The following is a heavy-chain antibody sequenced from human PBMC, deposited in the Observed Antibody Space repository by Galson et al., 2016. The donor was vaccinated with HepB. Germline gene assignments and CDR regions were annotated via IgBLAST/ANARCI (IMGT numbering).Heavy chain of an antibody. CDR1: GFAFSSHS. J-gene: IGHJ4*02. Sequence: SLRLSCAASGFAFSSHSMNWVRQAPGKGLEWLAYISGSSDKIYYGDSVKGRFTISRDNARNLLFLQMDGLRAEDTAVYFCARGDSTNWDFDYWGQGTLVTVSS. V-gene: IGHV3-48*04. D-gene: IGHD7-27*01. CDR2: ISGSSDKI. CDR3: ARGDSTNWDFDY.